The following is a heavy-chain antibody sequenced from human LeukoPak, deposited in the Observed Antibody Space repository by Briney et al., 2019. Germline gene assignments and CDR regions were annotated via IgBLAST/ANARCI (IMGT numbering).Heavy chain of an antibody. CDR1: GFTFSDYY. J-gene: IGHJ4*02. CDR2: ISGSGGST. V-gene: IGHV3-23*01. CDR3: AKHGGSYRYYFDY. D-gene: IGHD1-26*01. Sequence: GGSLRLPCAVSGFTFSDYYMSWIRQAPGKGLEWVSAISGSGGSTYYADSVKGRFTISRDNSKNTLYLQMNSLRAEDTAVYYCAKHGGSYRYYFDYWGQGTLVTVSS.